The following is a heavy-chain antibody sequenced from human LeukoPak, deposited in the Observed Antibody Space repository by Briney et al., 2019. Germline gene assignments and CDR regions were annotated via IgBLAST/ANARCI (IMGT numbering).Heavy chain of an antibody. D-gene: IGHD6-13*01. V-gene: IGHV4-4*07. CDR2: IYTSGST. CDR3: WADKAGYSSSWYHNWCEP. J-gene: IGHJ5*02. Sequence: SETLSLTCTVSGGSISSYDWSWVRQAAGKGLEWIAGIYTSGSTNCNAAFKRGVTMSVDTSTNKFSLQLSSVTAAETPVYYCWADKAGYSSSWYHNWCEPWGPRTLVTVSS. CDR1: GGSISSYD.